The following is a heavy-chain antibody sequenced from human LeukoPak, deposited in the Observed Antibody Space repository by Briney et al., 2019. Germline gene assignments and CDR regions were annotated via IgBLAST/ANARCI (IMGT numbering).Heavy chain of an antibody. CDR2: INSDGSST. V-gene: IGHV3-74*01. J-gene: IGHJ4*02. CDR3: AKGPRPSIAFDY. CDR1: GFTFSSYW. D-gene: IGHD6-6*01. Sequence: GGSLRLSCAASGFTFSSYWMHWVRQAPGKGLVWVSRINSDGSSTYYADSVKGRFTISRDNSKNTLYLQMNSLRAEDTAVYYCAKGPRPSIAFDYWGQGTLVTVSS.